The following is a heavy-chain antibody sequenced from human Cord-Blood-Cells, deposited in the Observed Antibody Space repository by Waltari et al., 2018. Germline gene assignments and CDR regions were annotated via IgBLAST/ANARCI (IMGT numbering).Heavy chain of an antibody. CDR2: INHSGST. J-gene: IGHJ4*02. CDR1: Y. D-gene: IGHD6-19*01. CDR3: ARVGRYSSGWYTGGSDY. Sequence: YWSWIRQPPGKGLEWIGEINHSGSTNYNPSLKSRVTISVDTSKNQFSLKLSSVTAADTAVYYCARVGRYSSGWYTGGSDYWGQGTLVTVSS. V-gene: IGHV4-34*01.